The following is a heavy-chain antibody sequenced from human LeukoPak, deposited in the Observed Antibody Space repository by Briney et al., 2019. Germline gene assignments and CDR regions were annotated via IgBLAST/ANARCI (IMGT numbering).Heavy chain of an antibody. D-gene: IGHD4-17*01. CDR1: GGFISSYY. CDR2: LYYSGST. CDR3: ARPRWDDYGDLYFDY. Sequence: SETLSLTCNVSGGFISSYYWSWIRQPPGKGLEWIGYLYYSGSTNYNPSLKTRVTISVDTSKNQFSLKLSSVTAADTAVYYCARPRWDDYGDLYFDYWGQGTLVTVSS. V-gene: IGHV4-59*08. J-gene: IGHJ4*02.